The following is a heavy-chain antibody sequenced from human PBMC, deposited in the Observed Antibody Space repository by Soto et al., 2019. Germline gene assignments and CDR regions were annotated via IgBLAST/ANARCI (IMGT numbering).Heavy chain of an antibody. CDR2: IDPSDSYT. CDR3: ARRSITMIVVGSYYYGMDV. CDR1: GYSFTSYW. J-gene: IGHJ6*02. Sequence: HGESLKISCKGSGYSFTSYWISWVRQMPGKGLEWMGRIDPSDSYTNYSPTFQGHVTISADKSISTAYLQWSSLKASDTAMYYCARRSITMIVVGSYYYGMDVWGQGTTVTVSS. V-gene: IGHV5-10-1*01. D-gene: IGHD3-22*01.